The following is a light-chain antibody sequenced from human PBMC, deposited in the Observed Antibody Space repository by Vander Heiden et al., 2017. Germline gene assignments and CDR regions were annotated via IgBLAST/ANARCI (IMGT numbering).Light chain of an antibody. V-gene: IGKV2D-29*01. CDR1: QSLLHSDGKSY. Sequence: DFVMTQTPLSLSVTPGQPASISCKSSQSLLHSDGKSYLFWYLQKPGQAPQFLIYEASNRFSGVSDRFSGSGSGTDFTLKISRVEAEDVGLYYCMQSIQFPFTFGQGTRLEIK. J-gene: IGKJ5*01. CDR3: MQSIQFPFT. CDR2: EAS.